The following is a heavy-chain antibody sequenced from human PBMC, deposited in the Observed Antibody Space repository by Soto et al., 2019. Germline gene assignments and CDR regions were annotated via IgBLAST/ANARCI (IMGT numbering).Heavy chain of an antibody. CDR1: GFTFSDYY. CDR2: ISSSGSTI. V-gene: IGHV3-11*01. Sequence: GGSLRLSCAASGFTFSDYYMSWIRQAPGKGLEWVSYISSSGSTIYYADSVKGRFTISRDNAKNSLYLQMNSLRAEDTAVYYCARAGIAARPRPGYFDYWGQGTLVTVSS. J-gene: IGHJ4*02. CDR3: ARAGIAARPRPGYFDY. D-gene: IGHD6-6*01.